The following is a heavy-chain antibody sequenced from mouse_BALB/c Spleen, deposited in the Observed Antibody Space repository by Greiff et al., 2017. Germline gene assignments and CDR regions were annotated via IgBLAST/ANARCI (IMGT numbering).Heavy chain of an antibody. D-gene: IGHD1-2*01. CDR3: ARRAGTATVYAMDY. J-gene: IGHJ4*01. CDR1: GFNIKDYY. Sequence: EVQLQQSGAELVRSGASVKLSCTASGFNIKDYYMHWVKQRPEQGLEWIGWIDPENGDTEYAPKFQGKATMTADTSSNTAYLQLSSLTSEDTAVYYCARRAGTATVYAMDYWGQGTSVTVSS. CDR2: IDPENGDT. V-gene: IGHV14-4*02.